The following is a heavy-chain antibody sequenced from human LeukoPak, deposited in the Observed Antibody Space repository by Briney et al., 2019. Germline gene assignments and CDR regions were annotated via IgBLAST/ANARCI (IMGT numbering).Heavy chain of an antibody. CDR2: ISGNNDNA. D-gene: IGHD4-17*01. CDR1: GYTFTAYG. Sequence: ASVKVSCKASGYTFTAYGISWVRQAPGQGLEWMGWISGNNDNANSAQKVQGRVTMTADTSTSTAYMELRSLRSDDTAVYYCARVPGSLYGDYGGGAFDIWGQGTMVTVSS. CDR3: ARVPGSLYGDYGGGAFDI. J-gene: IGHJ3*02. V-gene: IGHV1-18*01.